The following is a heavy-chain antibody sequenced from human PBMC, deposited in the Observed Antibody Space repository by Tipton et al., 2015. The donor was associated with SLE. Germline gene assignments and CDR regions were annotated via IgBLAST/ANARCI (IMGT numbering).Heavy chain of an antibody. Sequence: TLSLTCTVSGGSISSGGYYWSWIRQHPGKGLEWIGYIYYSGSTYYNPSLKSRVTISVDTSKNQFSLKLRSVTAADTAVYYCAGGWQDYCSGGTCYALDYWGQGKLVTVSS. D-gene: IGHD2-15*01. CDR3: AGGWQDYCSGGTCYALDY. V-gene: IGHV4-31*03. CDR1: GGSISSGGYY. CDR2: IYYSGST. J-gene: IGHJ4*02.